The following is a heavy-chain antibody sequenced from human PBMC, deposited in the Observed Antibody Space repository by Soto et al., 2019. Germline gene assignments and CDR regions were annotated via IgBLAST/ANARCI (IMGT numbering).Heavy chain of an antibody. CDR2: IKQDGSEK. V-gene: IGHV3-7*01. J-gene: IGHJ6*02. CDR3: ARVEEGYYYYGMDV. Sequence: GGPLRLSCAASGFTLSSNWTSWVRKAPWKGLEWVANIKQDGSEKYYVDSVKGRFTISRDNAKNSLYLQMNSLRAEDTAVYYCARVEEGYYYYGMDVWGQGTTVTVS. CDR1: GFTLSSNW.